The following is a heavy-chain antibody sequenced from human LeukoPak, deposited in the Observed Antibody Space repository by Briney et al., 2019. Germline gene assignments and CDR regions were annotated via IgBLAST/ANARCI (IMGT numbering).Heavy chain of an antibody. CDR1: GGSISSEY. J-gene: IGHJ3*02. V-gene: IGHV4-59*01. CDR2: IYYSGST. Sequence: SETLSLTCTVSGGSISSEYWSWIRQPPGKGLEWIGNIYYSGSTNYNPSLKSRVTILVDTSKNQFSLKLSSVTAADTAVYYCARDLRSPQFLIYAFDIWGQGTMVTVSS. D-gene: IGHD3-10*01. CDR3: ARDLRSPQFLIYAFDI.